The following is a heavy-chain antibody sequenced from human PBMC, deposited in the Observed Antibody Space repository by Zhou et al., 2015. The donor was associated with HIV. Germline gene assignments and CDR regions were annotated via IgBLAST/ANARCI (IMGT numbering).Heavy chain of an antibody. CDR2: IIPMFDTK. Sequence: QVQVVQSGAEVKKPGSSVKVSCKASGGTFSSNGISWVRQAPGQGLEWMGGIIPMFDTKQYAQKFKGRVTITADESTSTAYMELSSLRSEDTAIYFCAREAGGSGSFSFALYHFEVWGQGTLVTVSS. CDR1: GGTFSSNG. CDR3: AREAGGSGSFSFALYHFEV. J-gene: IGHJ4*02. D-gene: IGHD3-10*01. V-gene: IGHV1-69*01.